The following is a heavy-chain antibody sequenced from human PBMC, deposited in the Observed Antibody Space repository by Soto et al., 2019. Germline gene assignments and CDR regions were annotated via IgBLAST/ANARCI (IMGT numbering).Heavy chain of an antibody. CDR1: GYTFTSYG. CDR2: ISAYNGNT. J-gene: IGHJ3*02. Sequence: ASVKVSCKASGYTFTSYGISWVRQAPGQGLEWMGWISAYNGNTNYAQKLQGRGTMTTDTSTSTAYMELRSLRSDDTAVYYCARSRPFVPYYYDSSGYYYDAFDIWGQGTMVTVSS. V-gene: IGHV1-18*01. D-gene: IGHD3-22*01. CDR3: ARSRPFVPYYYDSSGYYYDAFDI.